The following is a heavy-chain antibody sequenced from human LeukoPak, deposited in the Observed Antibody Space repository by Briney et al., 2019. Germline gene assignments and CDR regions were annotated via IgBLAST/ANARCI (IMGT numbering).Heavy chain of an antibody. J-gene: IGHJ4*02. Sequence: SETLSLTCSVSGVSISGSYWIWIRQPPGRGLEWIASIFYREGFSYGGTSFYNPSLESRVTISVDTSKNAFSLKLNSVTAADTAVHYCGRQISENKDYWGQGTLVTVSS. CDR1: GVSISGSY. V-gene: IGHV4-59*05. D-gene: IGHD1/OR15-1a*01. CDR3: GRQISENKDY. CDR2: IFYREGFSYGGTS.